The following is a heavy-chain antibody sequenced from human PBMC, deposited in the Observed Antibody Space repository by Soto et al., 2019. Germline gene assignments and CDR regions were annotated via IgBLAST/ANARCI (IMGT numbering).Heavy chain of an antibody. Sequence: GASVKVSCKASGGTFSSYAISWVRQAPGQGLEWMGGIIPIFGTANYAQKFQGRVTITADESTSTAYMELSSLRSEDTAVYYCARDAVPGYGDYHLDYWGQGTLVTVSS. CDR3: ARDAVPGYGDYHLDY. V-gene: IGHV1-69*13. CDR2: IIPIFGTA. D-gene: IGHD4-17*01. CDR1: GGTFSSYA. J-gene: IGHJ4*02.